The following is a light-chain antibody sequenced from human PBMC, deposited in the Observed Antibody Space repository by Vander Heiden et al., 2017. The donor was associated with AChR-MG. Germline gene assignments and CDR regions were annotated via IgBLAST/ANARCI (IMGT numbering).Light chain of an antibody. J-gene: IGKJ4*02. V-gene: IGKV3-11*02. CDR3: QQRSNWTAEART. CDR2: DAS. Sequence: EIVLTPSPATLSLSPGESATLPCRASQSVSSYVAWYQQKPGQAPRLLIYDASNGATGIPGRFSGSRYGRDFTVSISSLERVEFAVYYWQQRSNWTAEARTFGGGTKVEIK. CDR1: QSVSSY.